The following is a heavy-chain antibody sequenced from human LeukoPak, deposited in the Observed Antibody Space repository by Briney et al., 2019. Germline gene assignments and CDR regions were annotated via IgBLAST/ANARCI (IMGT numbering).Heavy chain of an antibody. Sequence: SQTLSLTCAVSGGSISSGGYSWSWIRQPPGKGLEWIGYIYHSGSTYYNPSLKSRVSISVDRSKNQFSLKLSSVTAADTAVYYCARVGYGYIFDYWGQGTLVTVSS. CDR2: IYHSGST. J-gene: IGHJ4*02. D-gene: IGHD5-12*01. CDR3: ARVGYGYIFDY. V-gene: IGHV4-30-2*01. CDR1: GGSISSGGYS.